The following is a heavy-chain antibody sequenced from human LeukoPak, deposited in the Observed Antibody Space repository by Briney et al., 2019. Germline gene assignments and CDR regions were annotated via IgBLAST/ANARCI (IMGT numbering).Heavy chain of an antibody. D-gene: IGHD6-6*01. CDR2: IIPIFGTA. CDR1: RGTFSSYA. CDR3: ARGTSGQQLVTDYYYGMDV. J-gene: IGHJ6*02. V-gene: IGHV1-69*13. Sequence: GASVKVSCKASRGTFSSYAISWVRQAPGQGLEWMGGIIPIFGTANYAQKFQGRVTITADESTSTAYMELSSLRSEDTAVYYCARGTSGQQLVTDYYYGMDVWGQGTTVTVSS.